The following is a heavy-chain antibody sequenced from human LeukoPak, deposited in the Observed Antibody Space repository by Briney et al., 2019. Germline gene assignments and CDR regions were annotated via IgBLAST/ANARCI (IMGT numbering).Heavy chain of an antibody. CDR3: GRSGIVTTAVPF. CDR2: IKEDGSEK. J-gene: IGHJ4*02. V-gene: IGHV3-7*01. Sequence: GGSLRLSCAASGFSFSSYWMSWVRQAPGKGMEWVANIKEDGSEKNYVDSVKGRFTISRDNAKNSLYLQMNTLRADDTAVYYCGRSGIVTTAVPFWGQGTLVTVSS. D-gene: IGHD1-26*01. CDR1: GFSFSSYW.